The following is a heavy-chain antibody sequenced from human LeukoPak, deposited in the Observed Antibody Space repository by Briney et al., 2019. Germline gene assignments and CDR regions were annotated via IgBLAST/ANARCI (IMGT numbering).Heavy chain of an antibody. Sequence: GASVKVSCKASGYTFTSYGISWVRQAPGQGLEWMGWISAYNGNTNYAQKLQGRVTMTTDTSTSTAYMELRSLRSDDTAVYYCARDSGDYGPLDPDYFDYWGQGTLVTVSS. CDR2: ISAYNGNT. CDR1: GYTFTSYG. V-gene: IGHV1-18*01. D-gene: IGHD4-17*01. CDR3: ARDSGDYGPLDPDYFDY. J-gene: IGHJ4*02.